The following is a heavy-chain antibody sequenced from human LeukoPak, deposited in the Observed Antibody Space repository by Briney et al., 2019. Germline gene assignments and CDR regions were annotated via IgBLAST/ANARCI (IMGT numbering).Heavy chain of an antibody. CDR2: INPTGGYT. V-gene: IGHV1-46*03. CDR1: GYTGYTFTSYD. Sequence: ASVKVSCKASGYTGYTFTSYDMHWVRQAPGQGLEWMGIINPTGGYTTYAQKFQGRVTMTRDTSTSTVYMELSSLRSEDTAVYYCVRDRGSSSSNWFDPWGQGTLVTVSS. CDR3: VRDRGSSSSNWFDP. D-gene: IGHD6-6*01. J-gene: IGHJ5*02.